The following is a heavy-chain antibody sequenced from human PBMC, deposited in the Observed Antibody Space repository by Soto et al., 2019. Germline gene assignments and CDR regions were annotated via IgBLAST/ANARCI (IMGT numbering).Heavy chain of an antibody. J-gene: IGHJ6*02. Sequence: QVQLQESGPGLVKPSQTLSLTCTVSGDSISTPDFFWAWVRQPPGWGLEWIGYIFHTGSTYYNPSLQSRLTISIDTSKSQFSLNLSSVTAADTAVYYCARDSTMISAWRGLDVWGQGITVTVSS. CDR1: GDSISTPDFF. V-gene: IGHV4-31*03. D-gene: IGHD3-16*01. CDR3: ARDSTMISAWRGLDV. CDR2: IFHTGST.